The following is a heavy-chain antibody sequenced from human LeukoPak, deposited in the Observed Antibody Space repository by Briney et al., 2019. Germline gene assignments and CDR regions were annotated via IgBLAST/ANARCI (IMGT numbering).Heavy chain of an antibody. CDR3: AKARSPDYYYYYMDV. V-gene: IGHV3-23*01. Sequence: PGGSLRLSCAASGFTFNNYAITWVRQTPERGLEWVSVISGSGFTTYYAESVKGRFTISRDNSKNTLYLQMNSLRAEDTAIYYSAKARSPDYYYYYMDVWGKGTTVTVSS. D-gene: IGHD1-14*01. CDR1: GFTFNNYA. CDR2: ISGSGFTT. J-gene: IGHJ6*03.